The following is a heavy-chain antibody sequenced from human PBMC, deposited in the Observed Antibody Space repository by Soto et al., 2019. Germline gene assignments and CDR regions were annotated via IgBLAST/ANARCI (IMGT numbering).Heavy chain of an antibody. CDR3: ARWPQLEPRFDY. Sequence: SETLSLTYTVSGGSISSSSYYWGFISQPPGKGLEWIGSIFYSGSTYYNPSLKSRVTISVDTSKNQFSLKLSSVTAADTAVYYCARWPQLEPRFDYWGQGTLVTVSS. V-gene: IGHV4-39*07. CDR2: IFYSGST. D-gene: IGHD1-1*01. J-gene: IGHJ4*02. CDR1: GGSISSSSYY.